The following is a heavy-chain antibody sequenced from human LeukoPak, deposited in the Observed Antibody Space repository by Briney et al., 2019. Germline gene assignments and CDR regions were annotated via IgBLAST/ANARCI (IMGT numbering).Heavy chain of an antibody. V-gene: IGHV4-59*08. J-gene: IGHJ3*02. Sequence: SETLSLTCTVSGGSISSYYWSWIRQPPGKGLEWIGYIYYSGSTYYNPSLKSRVTISVDTSKNQFSLKLSSVTAADTAVYYCARPRGGSAFDIWGQGTMVTVSS. CDR2: IYYSGST. CDR1: GGSISSYY. D-gene: IGHD3-10*01. CDR3: ARPRGGSAFDI.